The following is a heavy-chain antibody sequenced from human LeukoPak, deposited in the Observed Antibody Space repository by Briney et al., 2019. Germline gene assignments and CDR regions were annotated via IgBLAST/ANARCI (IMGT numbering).Heavy chain of an antibody. D-gene: IGHD5-18*01. CDR2: ISSSSSTI. J-gene: IGHJ5*02. V-gene: IGHV3-48*01. CDR1: GFTFSSYS. CDR3: AKDSPRMYSYGYEAGNWFDP. Sequence: PGGSLRLSCVASGFTFSSYSMNWVRQAPGKGLEWVSYISSSSSTIYYADSVKGRFTISRDNAKNSLYLQMNSLRAEDTAVYYCAKDSPRMYSYGYEAGNWFDPWGQGTLVTVSS.